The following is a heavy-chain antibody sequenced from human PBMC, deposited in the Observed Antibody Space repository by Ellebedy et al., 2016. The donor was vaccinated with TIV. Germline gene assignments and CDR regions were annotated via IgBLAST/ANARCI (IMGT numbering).Heavy chain of an antibody. J-gene: IGHJ5*02. Sequence: ASVKVSCKASGYTFTDYNIHWMRQAPGQGLEWMGWINSNRGGTGYAQKFQGRVTMTRDTSINTAYMELSRLRSDDTAVFYCARGYSTGWYNWFDPWGQGTLVTVSS. CDR3: ARGYSTGWYNWFDP. CDR1: GYTFTDYN. CDR2: INSNRGGT. V-gene: IGHV1-2*02. D-gene: IGHD6-19*01.